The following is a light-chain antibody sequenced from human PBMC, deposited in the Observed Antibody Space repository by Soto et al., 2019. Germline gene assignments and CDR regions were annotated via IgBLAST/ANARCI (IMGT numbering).Light chain of an antibody. CDR2: AAS. V-gene: IGKV1-39*01. Sequence: DIPMTQSPSSLSASVGDRVTITCRASQSISSYLNWYQQKPGKAPKLLIYAASSLQSGVPSRFSGSGSGTDFTLTISSLQPEDFATYYCQQSYSTPPVFGGGTQVEIK. CDR1: QSISSY. J-gene: IGKJ4*01. CDR3: QQSYSTPPV.